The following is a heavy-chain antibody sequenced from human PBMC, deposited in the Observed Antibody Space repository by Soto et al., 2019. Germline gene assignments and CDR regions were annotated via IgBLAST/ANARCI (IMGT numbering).Heavy chain of an antibody. Sequence: QVQLVQSGAEVKKPGASVKVSCKASGYTFTSYDINWVRQATGQGLEWMGWMNPNSGNTGYAQKFQGRVTMTRNTSISTAYMELSSLRSEDTAVYYCARVGGYCSSTSCYRKNWFDPWGQGTLVTVSS. J-gene: IGHJ5*02. V-gene: IGHV1-8*01. D-gene: IGHD2-2*02. CDR2: MNPNSGNT. CDR3: ARVGGYCSSTSCYRKNWFDP. CDR1: GYTFTSYD.